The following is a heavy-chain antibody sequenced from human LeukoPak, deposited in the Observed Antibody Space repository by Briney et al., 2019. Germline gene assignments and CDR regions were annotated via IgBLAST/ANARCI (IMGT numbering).Heavy chain of an antibody. CDR1: GFTFSSYS. D-gene: IGHD2-2*01. J-gene: IGHJ6*02. Sequence: PGGSLRLSCAASGFTFSSYSMNWVRQAPGKGLEWVSYISSSSSTIYYADSVKGRFTISRDNAKNSLYLQMNSLRAEDTAVYYCARSRVEYCSSTSCYPAGYYYGMDVWGQGTTVTVSS. CDR3: ARSRVEYCSSTSCYPAGYYYGMDV. CDR2: ISSSSSTI. V-gene: IGHV3-48*01.